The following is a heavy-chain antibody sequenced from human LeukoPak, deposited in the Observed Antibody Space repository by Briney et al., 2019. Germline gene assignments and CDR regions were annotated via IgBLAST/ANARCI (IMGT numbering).Heavy chain of an antibody. V-gene: IGHV4-39*07. CDR1: GGSISSGGYY. CDR2: INHSGST. D-gene: IGHD4-17*01. CDR3: ARGRPPTVTFDY. Sequence: PSETLSLTCTVSGGSISSGGYYWSWIRQPPGKGLEWIGEINHSGSTNYNPSLKSRVTISVDTSKNQFSPKLSSVTAADTAVYYCARGRPPTVTFDYWGQGTLVTVSS. J-gene: IGHJ4*02.